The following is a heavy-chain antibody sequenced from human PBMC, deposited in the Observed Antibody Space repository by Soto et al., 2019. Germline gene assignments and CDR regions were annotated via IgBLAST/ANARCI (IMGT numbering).Heavy chain of an antibody. V-gene: IGHV4-30-4*08. CDR2: IHYTGSI. CDR1: GGSISSEYYH. CDR3: ARRDTGTTNTNWFDP. D-gene: IGHD1-7*01. J-gene: IGHJ5*02. Sequence: PSETLSLTCIVSGGSISSEYYHWTWIRQSPGKGLEWIGYIHYTGSIMYNPSFKSRLTMAVDTSKNQFSLKLTSVTAADTAVYYCARRDTGTTNTNWFDPWGQGTLVTVSS.